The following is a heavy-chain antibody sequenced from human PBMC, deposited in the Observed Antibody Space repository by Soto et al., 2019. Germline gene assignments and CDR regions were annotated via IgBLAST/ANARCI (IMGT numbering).Heavy chain of an antibody. Sequence: ASVKVSCKASGGTFSSYAISWVRQAPGQGLEWMGGIIPIFGTANYAQKFQGRVTITADESTSTAYMELSSLRSEDTAVYYCARVGWRREQQLVQVYYYYGMDVWGQGTTVTVSS. D-gene: IGHD6-13*01. CDR1: GGTFSSYA. J-gene: IGHJ6*02. CDR2: IIPIFGTA. V-gene: IGHV1-69*13. CDR3: ARVGWRREQQLVQVYYYYGMDV.